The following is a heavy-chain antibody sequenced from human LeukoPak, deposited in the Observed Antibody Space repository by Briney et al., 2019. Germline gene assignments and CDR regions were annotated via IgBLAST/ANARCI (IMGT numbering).Heavy chain of an antibody. CDR2: INPNSGGT. D-gene: IGHD6-13*01. V-gene: IGHV1-2*02. J-gene: IGHJ5*02. Sequence: ASVKVSCKASGYTFTGYYMHWVRQAPGQGLEWMGWINPNSGGTNYAQKFQGRVTMTRDTSISTAYMELSRLRSDDTAVYYCERAPPSSIAAAGTRWFDPWGQGTLVTVSS. CDR1: GYTFTGYY. CDR3: ERAPPSSIAAAGTRWFDP.